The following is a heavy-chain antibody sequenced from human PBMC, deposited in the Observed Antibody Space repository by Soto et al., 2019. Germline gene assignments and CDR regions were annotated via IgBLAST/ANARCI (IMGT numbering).Heavy chain of an antibody. Sequence: XVSLQISCAASGFNFKSYTINWVRQAPGKRLEWLSSISSSGYIFSTDSVRGRFTISRDNAKNSVYLQINSLRAEDTAVYFCARDCSGGSCYPGMDVWGQGTTVTVSS. CDR1: GFNFKSYT. J-gene: IGHJ6*02. CDR2: ISSSGYI. V-gene: IGHV3-21*01. D-gene: IGHD2-15*01. CDR3: ARDCSGGSCYPGMDV.